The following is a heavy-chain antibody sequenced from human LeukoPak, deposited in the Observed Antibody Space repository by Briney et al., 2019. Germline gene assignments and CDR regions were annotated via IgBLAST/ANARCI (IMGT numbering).Heavy chain of an antibody. V-gene: IGHV4-39*01. CDR2: IYYIGIT. Sequence: SETLSLTCTVSGGSISSSYYWGWIRQPPGKGLEWIGSIYYIGITYYKPSLKSRVTISVDTSKNQFSLKLSSVTAADTAIYYCVRLLQYSSSSRYIQHWGQGTLVTVSS. J-gene: IGHJ1*01. CDR3: VRLLQYSSSSRYIQH. D-gene: IGHD6-6*01. CDR1: GGSISSSYY.